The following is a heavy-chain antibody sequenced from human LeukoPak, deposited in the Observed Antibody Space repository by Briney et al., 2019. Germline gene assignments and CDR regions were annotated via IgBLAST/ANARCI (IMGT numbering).Heavy chain of an antibody. CDR3: ARGQYPVPAAASFDY. Sequence: ASVKVSCKASGYTFTSYYMHWVRQAPGQGLEWMGIINPSGGSTSYAQKFQGRVTMTTDTSTSTAYMELRSLRSDDTAVYYCARGQYPVPAAASFDYWGQGTLVTVSS. J-gene: IGHJ4*02. D-gene: IGHD2-2*01. V-gene: IGHV1-46*01. CDR1: GYTFTSYY. CDR2: INPSGGST.